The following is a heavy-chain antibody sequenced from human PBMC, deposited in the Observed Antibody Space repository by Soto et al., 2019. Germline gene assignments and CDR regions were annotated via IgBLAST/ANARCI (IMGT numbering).Heavy chain of an antibody. Sequence: SETLSLTCTVSGGSISSGGYYWSWIRQHPGKGLEWIGYIYYSGSTYYNPSLESRVTISVDTSKNQFSLKLSSVTAADTAVYYCARRLGYSSSSDSYFDYWGQGTLVTVSS. D-gene: IGHD6-6*01. CDR1: GGSISSGGYY. CDR2: IYYSGST. V-gene: IGHV4-31*03. CDR3: ARRLGYSSSSDSYFDY. J-gene: IGHJ4*02.